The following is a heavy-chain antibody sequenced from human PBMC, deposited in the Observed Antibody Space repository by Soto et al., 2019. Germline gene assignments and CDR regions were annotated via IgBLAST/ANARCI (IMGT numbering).Heavy chain of an antibody. CDR3: ARDRLAPTKTYYYDSSGYYPDY. D-gene: IGHD3-22*01. Sequence: GGSLRLSCAASGFTFSSYWMSWVRQAPGKGLEWVANIKQDGSEKYYVDSVKGRFTISRDNAKNSLYLQMNSLRAEDTAVYYCARDRLAPTKTYYYDSSGYYPDYWGQGTLVTVSS. CDR1: GFTFSSYW. J-gene: IGHJ4*02. V-gene: IGHV3-7*01. CDR2: IKQDGSEK.